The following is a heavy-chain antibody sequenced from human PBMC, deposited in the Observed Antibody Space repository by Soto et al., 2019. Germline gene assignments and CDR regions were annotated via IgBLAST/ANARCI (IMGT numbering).Heavy chain of an antibody. J-gene: IGHJ4*02. Sequence: GGSLRLSCAASGFTFSSYWMHWVRQAPGKGLVWVSRINSDGSSTSYADSVKGRFTISRDNAKNTLYLQMNSLRAEDTAVYYCAREKMIVGATYFDYWGQGTLVTVSS. CDR2: INSDGSST. D-gene: IGHD1-26*01. CDR3: AREKMIVGATYFDY. CDR1: GFTFSSYW. V-gene: IGHV3-74*01.